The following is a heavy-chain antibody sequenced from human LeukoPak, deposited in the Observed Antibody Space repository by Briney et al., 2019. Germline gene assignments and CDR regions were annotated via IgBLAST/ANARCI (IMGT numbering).Heavy chain of an antibody. Sequence: SETLSLTCTVSGYSITTNYYWAWIRQSPGTGLEWIGSVYHNGETYYNPSLKSRVVISVDTSKNEFSLRLTAVTAADTAVYYCVTPRSWELSDMAVWGKGTTVIVSS. J-gene: IGHJ6*03. CDR1: GYSITTNYY. CDR2: VYHNGET. D-gene: IGHD1-26*01. V-gene: IGHV4-38-2*02. CDR3: VTPRSWELSDMAV.